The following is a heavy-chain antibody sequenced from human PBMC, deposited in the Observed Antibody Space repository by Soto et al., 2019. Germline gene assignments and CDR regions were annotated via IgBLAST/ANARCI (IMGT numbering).Heavy chain of an antibody. CDR2: IWYDGVNN. V-gene: IGHV3-33*01. Sequence: QLQLVESGGGVVRPGSSLRLSCAASGFTFNNYGMHWVRQAPGKGLEWVAVIWYDGVNNYYVDSVKGRFTISRDDSKNTLYLQMNSLRGEDTAVYYCARDRPGSRDNYYYYMGVWGEGTTVTVSS. J-gene: IGHJ6*03. D-gene: IGHD3-10*01. CDR1: GFTFNNYG. CDR3: ARDRPGSRDNYYYYMGV.